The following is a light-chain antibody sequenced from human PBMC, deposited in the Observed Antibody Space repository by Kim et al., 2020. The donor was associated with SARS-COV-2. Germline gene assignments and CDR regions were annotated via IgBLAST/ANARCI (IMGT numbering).Light chain of an antibody. V-gene: IGKV3D-15*01. Sequence: EIVMTQSPATLSVSPGQRATFSCRASHDVRDNLAWYQQKPGQPPRLLIFGASTRATGIPGRFSGSGSGTEFTLTISSLQSEDFGLYYCQQYQSWPPLTFGGGTKVDIK. CDR3: QQYQSWPPLT. CDR2: GAS. J-gene: IGKJ4*01. CDR1: HDVRDN.